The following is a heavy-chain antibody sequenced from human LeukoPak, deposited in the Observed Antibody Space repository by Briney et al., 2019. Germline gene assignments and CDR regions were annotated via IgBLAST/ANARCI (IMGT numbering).Heavy chain of an antibody. CDR2: IDWDDDK. Sequence: GSGPTLVKPTQTLTLTCTLSGFSLSTSGMCVSWIRQPPGKALEWLARIDWDDDKYYSTSLKTRLTISKDTSKNQVVLTMTNMDPVDTATYYCARIRYYDSSGYFIFDYWGQGTLVTVSS. V-gene: IGHV2-70*11. CDR1: GFSLSTSGMC. CDR3: ARIRYYDSSGYFIFDY. J-gene: IGHJ4*02. D-gene: IGHD3-22*01.